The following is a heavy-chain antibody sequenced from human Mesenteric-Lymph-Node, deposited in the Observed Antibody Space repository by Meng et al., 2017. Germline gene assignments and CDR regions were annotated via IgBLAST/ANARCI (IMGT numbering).Heavy chain of an antibody. CDR1: GFSLSTSGVG. Sequence: QITLKQSGPTLVKPTQTLPLTCTFSGFSLSTSGVGVGWIRQPPGKALEWLALIYWDDDERYSPSLKSRLTITKDTSKNQVVLTMTNMDPVDTATYYCAHRRGYSYGYSFDYWGQGTLVTVAS. CDR2: IYWDDDE. V-gene: IGHV2-5*02. CDR3: AHRRGYSYGYSFDY. D-gene: IGHD5-18*01. J-gene: IGHJ4*02.